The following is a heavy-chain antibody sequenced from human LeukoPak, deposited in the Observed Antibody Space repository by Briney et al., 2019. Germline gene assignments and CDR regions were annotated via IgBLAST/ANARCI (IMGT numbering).Heavy chain of an antibody. Sequence: SETLSLTCTVSGGSISGYYWTWIRQPPGKGLEWIGYMYYNGNTNYNPSLKSRVTISVDPSKNQFSPKLSSVTAADTAVYYCAMVIAAAGTDYYYMDVWGKGTTVTVSS. CDR2: MYYNGNT. J-gene: IGHJ6*03. CDR1: GGSISGYY. D-gene: IGHD6-13*01. V-gene: IGHV4-59*01. CDR3: AMVIAAAGTDYYYMDV.